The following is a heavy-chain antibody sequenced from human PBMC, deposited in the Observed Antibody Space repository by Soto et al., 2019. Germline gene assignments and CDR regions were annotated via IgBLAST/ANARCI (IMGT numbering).Heavy chain of an antibody. CDR2: ISAHNGNT. CDR1: GYAFTTYG. D-gene: IGHD6-6*01. V-gene: IGHV1-18*01. J-gene: IGHJ4*02. CDR3: ARGRDGDY. Sequence: QVHLVQSGAEVKKPGASVKVSCQGSGYAFTTYGITWVRQAPGQGLEWMGWISAHNGNTNYAQKLQGRVTVTRDTSTSTAYMELRSLRYDDTAVYYGARGRDGDYGGQGALVTVSS.